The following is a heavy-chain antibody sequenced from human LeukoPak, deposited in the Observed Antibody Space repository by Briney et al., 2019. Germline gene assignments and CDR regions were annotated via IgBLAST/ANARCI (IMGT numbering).Heavy chain of an antibody. D-gene: IGHD1-26*01. Sequence: GGSLRLSCGVSGFTFSSYGMSWVRQAPGKGLEWVSVISGSGYNTDYADSVKSRFTISRDNYRLYLQMNSLRPEDTAVFYCAKHSGSYFVYYFDYWGQGTLVTVSS. CDR3: AKHSGSYFVYYFDY. J-gene: IGHJ4*02. V-gene: IGHV3-23*01. CDR1: GFTFSSYG. CDR2: ISGSGYNT.